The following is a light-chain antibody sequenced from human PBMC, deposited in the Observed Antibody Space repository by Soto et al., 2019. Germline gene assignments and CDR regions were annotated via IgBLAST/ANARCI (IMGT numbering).Light chain of an antibody. J-gene: IGKJ1*01. Sequence: DIQMTQSPSSLSASVGDRVTITCRPSQDINNYLAWYQQKPGKVPKLLIYATSTLQSGVPSRFSGGGSGTDFTLTISSLQPEDVATYYCQKYNSAPWTFGQGTKVEIK. CDR1: QDINNY. V-gene: IGKV1-27*01. CDR2: ATS. CDR3: QKYNSAPWT.